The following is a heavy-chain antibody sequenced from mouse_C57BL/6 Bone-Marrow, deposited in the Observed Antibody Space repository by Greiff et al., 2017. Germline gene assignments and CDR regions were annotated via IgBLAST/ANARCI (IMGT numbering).Heavy chain of an antibody. Sequence: QVQLQQSGAELVRPGTSVKVSCKASGYAFTNYLIEWVKQRLGQGLEWIGVINPGSGGTNYNEKFKGKATLTADKSSSTAYMQLSSLTSEDSAVYFCARYYDLDYWGQGTTLTVSS. J-gene: IGHJ2*01. V-gene: IGHV1-54*01. CDR1: GYAFTNYL. CDR3: ARYYDLDY. D-gene: IGHD2-4*01. CDR2: INPGSGGT.